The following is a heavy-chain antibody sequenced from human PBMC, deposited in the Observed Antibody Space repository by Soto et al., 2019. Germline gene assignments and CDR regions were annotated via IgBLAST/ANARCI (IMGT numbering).Heavy chain of an antibody. Sequence: GGSLRLSCAASGFTFKRYAMSWVRQAPGKGLDWVSTISGSGDTTYYKDSVKGRFTISRGNSKNTLYLQMNGLRAEDTAVYFCAIFPIYDYGYDDDYWGQGALVTVSS. V-gene: IGHV3-23*01. J-gene: IGHJ4*02. CDR3: AIFPIYDYGYDDDY. CDR2: ISGSGDTT. CDR1: GFTFKRYA. D-gene: IGHD4-17*01.